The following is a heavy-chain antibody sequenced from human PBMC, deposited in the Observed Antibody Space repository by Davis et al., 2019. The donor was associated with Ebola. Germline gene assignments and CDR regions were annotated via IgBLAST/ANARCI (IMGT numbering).Heavy chain of an antibody. CDR1: GNSFSSHW. D-gene: IGHD2-8*02. J-gene: IGHJ3*02. CDR3: ASLRRTITGMDDGFDI. Sequence: GESLKISCQDSGNSFSSHWIGWVRQMPGKGLEWTGIIFTGDSDTRYRPSFRGQVTISADKSIKTAFLQWSSLKASDTAMYYCASLRRTITGMDDGFDIWGQGTMVTVSS. CDR2: IFTGDSDT. V-gene: IGHV5-51*01.